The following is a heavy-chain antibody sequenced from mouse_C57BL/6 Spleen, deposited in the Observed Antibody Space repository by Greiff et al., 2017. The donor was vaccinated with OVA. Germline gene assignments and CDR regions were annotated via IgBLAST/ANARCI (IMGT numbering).Heavy chain of an antibody. CDR1: GYTFTSYW. CDR3: ARLSYYAMDY. V-gene: IGHV1-50*01. J-gene: IGHJ4*01. CDR2: IDPSDSYT. Sequence: VKLQQPGAELVKPGASVKLSCKASGYTFTSYWMQWVKQRPGQGLEWIGEIDPSDSYTNYNQKFKGKATLTVDTSSSTAYMQLSSLTSEDSAVYYCARLSYYAMDYWGQGTSVTVSS.